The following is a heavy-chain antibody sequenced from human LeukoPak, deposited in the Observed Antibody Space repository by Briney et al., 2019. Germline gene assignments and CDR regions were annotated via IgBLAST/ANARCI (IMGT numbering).Heavy chain of an antibody. CDR1: GFTFSSNW. CDR3: ARRGGSGSYQNWFDP. V-gene: IGHV3-74*01. Sequence: PGGSLRLSCAASGFTFSSNWMHWVRQGPGKGLVCVSRINSDGSITSYEDSVKGRFTISRDNAKNTMYLQVNSLRAEDTAVYYCARRGGSGSYQNWFDPWGQGTLVTVSS. D-gene: IGHD3-10*01. J-gene: IGHJ5*02. CDR2: INSDGSIT.